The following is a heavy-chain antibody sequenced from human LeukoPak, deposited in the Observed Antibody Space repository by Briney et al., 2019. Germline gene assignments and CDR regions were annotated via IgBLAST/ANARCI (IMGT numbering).Heavy chain of an antibody. Sequence: SETLSLTCTVSGGSISSGGYYWSWIRQPPGKGLEWIGYIYYSGSTYYNPSLKSRVTISVDTSKNQFSLKLSSVTAADTAVYYCAREDADGSGSYSPHFDYWGQGTLVTVSS. J-gene: IGHJ4*02. D-gene: IGHD3-10*01. CDR3: AREDADGSGSYSPHFDY. CDR1: GGSISSGGYY. CDR2: IYYSGST. V-gene: IGHV4-30-4*01.